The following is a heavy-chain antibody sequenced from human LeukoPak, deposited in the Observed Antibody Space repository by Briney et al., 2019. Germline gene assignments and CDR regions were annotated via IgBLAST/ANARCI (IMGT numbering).Heavy chain of an antibody. J-gene: IGHJ6*02. CDR1: GGSISSYY. D-gene: IGHD3-22*01. CDR2: IYYSGST. CDR3: ARDKGNDYYDSSGYYFPWHYYGMDV. Sequence: PSETLSLTCTVSGGSISSYYWSWIRRPPGKGLEWIGYIYYSGSTNYNPPLKSRVTISVDTSKNQFSLKLSSVTAADTAVYYCARDKGNDYYDSSGYYFPWHYYGMDVWGQGTTVTVSS. V-gene: IGHV4-59*01.